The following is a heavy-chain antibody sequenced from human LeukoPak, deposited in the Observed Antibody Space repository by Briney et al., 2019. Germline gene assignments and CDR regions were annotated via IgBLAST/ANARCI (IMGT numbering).Heavy chain of an antibody. CDR1: GFTFTKSA. D-gene: IGHD1-26*01. CDR2: IVVGSGNT. Sequence: SVKVSCKASGFTFTKSAMQWVRQARGQRLEWIGWIVVGSGNTDYAQKFQDRVTITRDLSTGTTYLEVSSLRSGDTAVYYCAASLGSTTGDYYLDAWGQGTRVTVSS. J-gene: IGHJ4*02. CDR3: AASLGSTTGDYYLDA. V-gene: IGHV1-58*02.